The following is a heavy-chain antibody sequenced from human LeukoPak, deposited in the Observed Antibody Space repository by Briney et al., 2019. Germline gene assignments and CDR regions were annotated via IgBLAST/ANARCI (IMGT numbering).Heavy chain of an antibody. V-gene: IGHV3-33*01. CDR2: IWYDGSNK. CDR1: GFTFSSYG. J-gene: IGHJ4*02. Sequence: PGRSLRLSCAASGFTFSSYGMHWVRQAPGKGLEWVAVIWYDGSNKYYADSVEGRFTISRDNSKNTLYLQMNSLRAEDTAVYYCARTLLGVANFDYWGQGTLVTVSS. CDR3: ARTLLGVANFDY. D-gene: IGHD3-3*01.